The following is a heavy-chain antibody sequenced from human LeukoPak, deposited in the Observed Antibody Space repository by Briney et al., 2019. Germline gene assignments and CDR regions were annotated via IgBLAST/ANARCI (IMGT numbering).Heavy chain of an antibody. J-gene: IGHJ4*02. CDR3: ARGVNRYSSSWYGGAYYFDY. Sequence: SQTLSLTCTVSGGSISSGGYCWSWIRQPPGEGLEWIGYIYYSGSTYYHPSLKSRVTISLDTSKNQFSLKLSSVTAADTAVYYCARGVNRYSSSWYGGAYYFDYWGQGTLVTVSS. V-gene: IGHV4-30-4*01. D-gene: IGHD6-13*01. CDR2: IYYSGST. CDR1: GGSISSGGYC.